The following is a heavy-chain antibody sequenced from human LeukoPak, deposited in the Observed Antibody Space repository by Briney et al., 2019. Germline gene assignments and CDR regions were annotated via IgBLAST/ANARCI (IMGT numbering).Heavy chain of an antibody. CDR2: INPNSGKT. J-gene: IGHJ2*01. CDR1: GYTFTDYY. D-gene: IGHD3-10*01. Sequence: ASVKVSCKASGYTFTDYYMHWVRQAPGQGLEWMGWINPNSGKTGYAQRFQGRVTMTRNTSITTAYMELSSLRSEDTAMYYCASLIQNVYYGSEGAGYFDLWGRGTLVTVSS. CDR3: ASLIQNVYYGSEGAGYFDL. V-gene: IGHV1-8*02.